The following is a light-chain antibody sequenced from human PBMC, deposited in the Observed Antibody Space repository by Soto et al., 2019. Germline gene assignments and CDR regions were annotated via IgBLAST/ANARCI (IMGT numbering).Light chain of an antibody. CDR1: QSVTSNY. CDR3: QHYVTPLTT. J-gene: IGKJ1*01. CDR2: GAS. Sequence: EIVLTQSPGTLSLSPGKRATLSCGASQSVTSNYLAWYQQKAGQAPRLIIFGASIRVKGIPDRFIGSGSGTDFTLTISRLGPEDFAVYYCQHYVTPLTTFGQGTNVDIK. V-gene: IGKV3-20*01.